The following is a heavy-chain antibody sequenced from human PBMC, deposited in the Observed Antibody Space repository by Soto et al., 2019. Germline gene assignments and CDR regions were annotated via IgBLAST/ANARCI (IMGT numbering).Heavy chain of an antibody. CDR1: GFSLTTSGVG. V-gene: IGHV2-5*02. CDR3: AHSLVIKGLRNYYYGMDV. Sequence: SGPTLVNPTQTLTLTCTFSGFSLTTSGVGVGWIRQPPGKAPEWLALIYWDDDKRYRSSLKDRLTITKDTSKNQVVLTMTNMDPADTATYFCAHSLVIKGLRNYYYGMDVWGQGTTVTVSS. CDR2: IYWDDDK. J-gene: IGHJ6*02. D-gene: IGHD3-10*01.